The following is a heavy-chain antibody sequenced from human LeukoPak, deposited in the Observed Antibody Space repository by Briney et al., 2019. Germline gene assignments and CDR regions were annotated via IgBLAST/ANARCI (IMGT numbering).Heavy chain of an antibody. CDR2: INPSGGST. J-gene: IGHJ2*01. D-gene: IGHD6-19*01. CDR1: GYTFTSHY. V-gene: IGHV1-46*01. Sequence: ASVKVSCKASGYTFTSHYMHWVRQAPGQGLEWMGIINPSGGSTSYAQKFQGRVTMTRDTSTSTVYMELSSLRSEDTAVYYCARGPPPRYSSGWYGWYFDLWGRGTLVTVSS. CDR3: ARGPPPRYSSGWYGWYFDL.